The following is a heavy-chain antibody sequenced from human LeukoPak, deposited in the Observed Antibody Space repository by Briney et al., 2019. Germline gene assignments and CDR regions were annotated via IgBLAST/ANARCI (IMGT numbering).Heavy chain of an antibody. J-gene: IGHJ4*02. CDR3: ASSTYYDSSGYYRPHFDY. CDR1: GVTFSSDW. D-gene: IGHD3-22*01. Sequence: GGSLRLSCAASGVTFSSDWMHWVRRAPGKGLVWVSRLNSDGSSTSYVDSVKGRFTISRDNAKNTLYLQMNSLRAEDTAVYYCASSTYYDSSGYYRPHFDYWGQGTLVTVSS. CDR2: LNSDGSST. V-gene: IGHV3-74*01.